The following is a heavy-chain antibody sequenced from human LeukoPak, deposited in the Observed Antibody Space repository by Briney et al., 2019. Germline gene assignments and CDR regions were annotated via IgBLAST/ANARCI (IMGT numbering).Heavy chain of an antibody. CDR3: ARRGLDKCIDV. CDR2: IYPGDSDT. D-gene: IGHD2-2*03. J-gene: IGHJ6*02. CDR1: GYSFSNYW. V-gene: IGHV5-51*01. Sequence: GESLRISCKGSGYSFSNYWIAWVRQIPGKGLEWLGIIYPGDSDTRYSPSFQGQVTLSADKSSSTAYLQWSSLTASDTAMYYCARRGLDKCIDVWGQGTTVTVSS.